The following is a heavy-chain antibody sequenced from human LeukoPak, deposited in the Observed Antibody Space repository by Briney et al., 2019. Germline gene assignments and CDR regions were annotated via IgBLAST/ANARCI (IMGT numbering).Heavy chain of an antibody. CDR1: GGSISSYY. V-gene: IGHV4-59*08. CDR3: ARAPGEYNWNDGAFDI. J-gene: IGHJ3*02. Sequence: PSETLSLTCTVSGGSISSYYWSWIRQPPGKGLEWIGCIYYSGSTNYNPSLKSRVTISVDTSKNQFSLKLSSVTAADTAVYYCARAPGEYNWNDGAFDIWGQGTMVTVSS. CDR2: IYYSGST. D-gene: IGHD1-20*01.